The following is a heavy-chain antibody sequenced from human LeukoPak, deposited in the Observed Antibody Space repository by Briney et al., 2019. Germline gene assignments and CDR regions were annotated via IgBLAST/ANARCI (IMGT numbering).Heavy chain of an antibody. J-gene: IGHJ4*02. Sequence: GGSLRLSCAASGFTFRSYAMSWVRQAPGKGLEWVSIISGSGTNTYYADSVKGRFTISRDNSQNTLYLQMNSLRAEDAAVYYCAKDPLPVIATSYFDSWGQGTLVTVSS. V-gene: IGHV3-23*01. CDR3: AKDPLPVIATSYFDS. CDR2: ISGSGTNT. CDR1: GFTFRSYA. D-gene: IGHD3-10*01.